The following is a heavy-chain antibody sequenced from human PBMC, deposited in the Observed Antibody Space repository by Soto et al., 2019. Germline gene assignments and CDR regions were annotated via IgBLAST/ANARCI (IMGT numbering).Heavy chain of an antibody. V-gene: IGHV1-18*01. Sequence: QVQLVQSGGEVRKPGSSVKVSCKASGYIFVNYGIAWVRQAPGQGLEWMGWIRPDSGNTHYASKVQGGLTMTADTSRSTDNMDLGSLTSDDTAVYYCAMVDNYVTPTPQDVWGQGTTVTVSS. CDR2: IRPDSGNT. J-gene: IGHJ6*02. CDR3: AMVDNYVTPTPQDV. D-gene: IGHD3-16*01. CDR1: GYIFVNYG.